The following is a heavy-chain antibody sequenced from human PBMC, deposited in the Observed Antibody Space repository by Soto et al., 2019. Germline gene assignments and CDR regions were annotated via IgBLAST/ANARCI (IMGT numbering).Heavy chain of an antibody. CDR1: GFTFSSYE. J-gene: IGHJ3*02. V-gene: IGHV3-48*03. Sequence: LRLPCAASGFTFSSYEMNWVRQAPGKGLEWVSYISSSGRTIYYADSVKGRFTISRDTAKNSLYLQMKSLRAEDTAVYYCARDVEEWKLKASGPGAFDIWGQGTIVTVSS. CDR3: ARDVEEWKLKASGPGAFDI. D-gene: IGHD1-26*01. CDR2: ISSSGRTI.